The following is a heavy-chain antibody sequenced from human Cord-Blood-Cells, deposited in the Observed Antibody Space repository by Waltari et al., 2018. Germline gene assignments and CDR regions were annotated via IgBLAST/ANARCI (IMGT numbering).Heavy chain of an antibody. J-gene: IGHJ6*02. D-gene: IGHD3-9*01. V-gene: IGHV4-34*01. CDR3: ASRYFDWLLYYYYGMDV. CDR2: INHSGST. CDR1: GGSFSGYY. Sequence: QVQLQQWGAGLLKPSETLSPTCAVYGGSFSGYYWSWIRQPPGKGLEWIGEINHSGSTTYTPPRKSRVTIPGDTSKNHVSLKRTSVTAADTVVYYCASRYFDWLLYYYYGMDVWGQGTTVTVSS.